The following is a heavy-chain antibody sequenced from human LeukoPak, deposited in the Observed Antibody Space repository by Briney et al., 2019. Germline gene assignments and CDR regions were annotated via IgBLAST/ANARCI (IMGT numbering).Heavy chain of an antibody. CDR1: GFTFSSYG. Sequence: GRSLRLSCAASGFTFSSYGMHWVRQAPGKGLGWVAIIWYDGSYEYYADSVKGRFTISRDNSKNTLYLQMNSLRVEDTALYYCVKNCGQGCFILQLWGQGPLVTVSS. J-gene: IGHJ4*02. CDR3: VKNCGQGCFILQL. V-gene: IGHV3-33*06. CDR2: IWYDGSYE. D-gene: IGHD2-21*01.